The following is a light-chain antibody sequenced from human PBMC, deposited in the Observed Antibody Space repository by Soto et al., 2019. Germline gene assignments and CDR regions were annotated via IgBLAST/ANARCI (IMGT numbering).Light chain of an antibody. V-gene: IGLV2-11*01. CDR1: SSDVGGYGF. CDR2: DVS. J-gene: IGLJ2*01. Sequence: QSALTQPRSVSGSPGQSVTISCTGTSSDVGGYGFVSWYQLHPGKAPKLMISDVSKRPSGVPNRYSGSKSANTASLTISGLEAEDEADYYCSSSGGSSNLVFGGGTKVTVL. CDR3: SSSGGSSNLV.